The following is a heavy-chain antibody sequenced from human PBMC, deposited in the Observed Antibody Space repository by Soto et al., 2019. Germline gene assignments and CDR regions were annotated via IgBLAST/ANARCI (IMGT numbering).Heavy chain of an antibody. CDR1: GFTFRSFT. Sequence: GVSLRLSCAASGFTFRSFTMNWVRQAPGKGLEWVSTISSNSAYIYYTDALRGRFTISRDNAKNSLHLQMNSLRAEDTAVYYCTRDASRDSSARGWFDPWGQGTRVTVS. V-gene: IGHV3-21*01. CDR3: TRDASRDSSARGWFDP. J-gene: IGHJ5*02. CDR2: ISSNSAYI. D-gene: IGHD6-13*01.